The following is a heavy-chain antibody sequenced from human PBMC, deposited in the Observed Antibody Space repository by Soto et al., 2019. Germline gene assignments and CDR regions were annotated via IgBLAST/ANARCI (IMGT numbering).Heavy chain of an antibody. CDR3: TKASLWGGDGYNSYYYNAMDV. Sequence: EMQLVESGGGLVQPGMSLRLSCAASGFTFDDYAMYWVRQVPGKGLEWVSGISWNSGRIGYADSVKGRFTISRDNAKNSLYLQMYSLRPEDTALYYCTKASLWGGDGYNSYYYNAMDVWGQGTTVTVSS. J-gene: IGHJ6*02. D-gene: IGHD3-16*01. CDR2: ISWNSGRI. V-gene: IGHV3-9*01. CDR1: GFTFDDYA.